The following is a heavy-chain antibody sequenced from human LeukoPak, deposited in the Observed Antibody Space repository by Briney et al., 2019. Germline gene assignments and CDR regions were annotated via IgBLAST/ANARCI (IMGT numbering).Heavy chain of an antibody. D-gene: IGHD6-19*01. CDR1: GGSISSYY. V-gene: IGHV4-59*01. CDR2: IYYSGST. J-gene: IGHJ4*02. CDR3: ARSSGWYFDY. Sequence: SETLSLTCTGSGGSISSYYWSWIRQPPGKGLEWIGYIYYSGSTNYNPSLKSRVTISVDTSKNQFSLKLSSVTAADTAVYYCARSSGWYFDYWGQGTLVTVSS.